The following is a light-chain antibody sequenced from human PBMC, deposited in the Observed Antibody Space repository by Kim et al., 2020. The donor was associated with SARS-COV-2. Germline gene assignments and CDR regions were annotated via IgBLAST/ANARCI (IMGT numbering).Light chain of an antibody. J-gene: IGKJ2*02. V-gene: IGKV3-20*01. CDR2: DAS. CDR3: QQYGTSPWT. Sequence: IVLTQSPGTLSLSPGETATLSCRASQSVASNYLAWYQQKPGQAPRLLIFDASTRATGISDRFSGSGSGTDFSLTISRLEPEDFAVYYCQQYGTSPWTFGQGTKLEI. CDR1: QSVASNY.